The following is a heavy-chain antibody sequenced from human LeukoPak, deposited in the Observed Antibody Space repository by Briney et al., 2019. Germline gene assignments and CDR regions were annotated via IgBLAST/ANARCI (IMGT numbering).Heavy chain of an antibody. CDR1: GFTFSSYA. CDR3: ASSLLGYSGYDFYFDY. V-gene: IGHV3-21*01. Sequence: PGGSLRLSFAASGFTFSSYAMSSVRQAPGKGLEWVSSISSSSSYIYYADSVKGRFTISRDNAKNSLYLQMNSLRAEDTAVYYCASSLLGYSGYDFYFDYWGQGTLVTVSS. J-gene: IGHJ4*02. D-gene: IGHD5-12*01. CDR2: ISSSSSYI.